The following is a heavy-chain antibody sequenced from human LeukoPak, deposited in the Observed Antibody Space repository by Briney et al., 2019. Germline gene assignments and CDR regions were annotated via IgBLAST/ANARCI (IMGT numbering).Heavy chain of an antibody. CDR3: ARVSYYYDSSGYCLQYYFDY. D-gene: IGHD3-22*01. CDR2: IYSGGST. J-gene: IGHJ4*02. V-gene: IGHV3-53*01. Sequence: GGSLRLSCAASGFTVSSNYMSWVRQAPGKGLEWVSVIYSGGSTYYADSVKGRFTISRDNSKNTLYLQMNSLRAEDTAVYYCARVSYYYDSSGYCLQYYFDYWGQGTLVTVSS. CDR1: GFTVSSNY.